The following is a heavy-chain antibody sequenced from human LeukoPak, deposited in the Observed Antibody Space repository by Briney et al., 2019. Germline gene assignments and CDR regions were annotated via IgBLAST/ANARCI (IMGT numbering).Heavy chain of an antibody. Sequence: SETLSLTCAVYGGSFSGYYWTWIRQSPGKGLEWIGYIFNSGITNYNPSLKSRVTISADTSKNQFSLKLTSVTAADTAVYYCARGHDYYGSGRQSWFDPWGQGTLVTVSS. D-gene: IGHD3-10*01. CDR3: ARGHDYYGSGRQSWFDP. J-gene: IGHJ5*02. V-gene: IGHV4-59*01. CDR2: IFNSGIT. CDR1: GGSFSGYY.